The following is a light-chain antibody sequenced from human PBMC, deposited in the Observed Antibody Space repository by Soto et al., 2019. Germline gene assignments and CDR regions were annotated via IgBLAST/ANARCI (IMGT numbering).Light chain of an antibody. J-gene: IGKJ1*01. Sequence: IEITPSPSSLSASVGDRVTITCRASQSISSYLNWYQQKPGKAPKLLIYDASSLESGVPSRFSGSGSGTEFTLTISSLQPEDFAPYYCQHYNIFSRTSGQRTKVDI. CDR2: DAS. CDR1: QSISSY. V-gene: IGKV1-5*01. CDR3: QHYNIFSRT.